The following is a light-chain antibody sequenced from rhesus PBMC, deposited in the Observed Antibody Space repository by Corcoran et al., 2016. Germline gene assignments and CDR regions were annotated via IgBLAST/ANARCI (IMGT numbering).Light chain of an antibody. V-gene: IGKV1-22*01. CDR3: QQYSSRPIFT. CDR2: KAS. Sequence: DIQMTQSPSSLSASVGDTVTITCRASQGISSWLAWYQQKPGKAPKLLIYKASSLQSGVPSRFSGSGSGTDFTLTISSLQSEDFATYYSQQYSSRPIFTFGPGTKLDIQ. J-gene: IGKJ3*01. CDR1: QGISSW.